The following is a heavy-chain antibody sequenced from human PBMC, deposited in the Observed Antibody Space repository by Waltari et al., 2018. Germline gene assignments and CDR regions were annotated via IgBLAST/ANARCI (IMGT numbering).Heavy chain of an antibody. Sequence: EVQLVESGGGLVQPGGSLRLSCAASGFTFSSYEMNWVRQAPGKGVEWVSYISSSDSTIYYADSVKGRFTTSRDNAKNSLYLQMNSLRAEDTAVYDCASGYSSGWYTSFDYWGQGTLVTVSS. V-gene: IGHV3-48*03. J-gene: IGHJ4*02. CDR2: ISSSDSTI. D-gene: IGHD6-19*01. CDR3: ASGYSSGWYTSFDY. CDR1: GFTFSSYE.